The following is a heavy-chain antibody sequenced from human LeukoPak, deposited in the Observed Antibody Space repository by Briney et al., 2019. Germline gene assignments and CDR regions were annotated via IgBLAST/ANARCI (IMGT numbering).Heavy chain of an antibody. CDR3: ARQNFGSPRWFDP. J-gene: IGHJ5*02. CDR2: ISGRGDSI. V-gene: IGHV3-23*01. D-gene: IGHD3-16*01. Sequence: GGSLRLSCAASGFTFSSNAMNWVRHAQGQGMGWDSGISGRGDSIYYADSVKGRFTISRDKSKNTLYLHMNSLRAEDTAVYFCARQNFGSPRWFDPWGQGTLVTVSS. CDR1: GFTFSSNA.